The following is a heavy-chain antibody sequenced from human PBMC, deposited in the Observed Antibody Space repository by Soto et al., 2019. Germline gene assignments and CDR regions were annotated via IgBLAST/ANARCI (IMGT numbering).Heavy chain of an antibody. Sequence: EVQLVESGGGLVQPGGSLRLSCAASGFTVSSNYMSWARQAPGKGLEWVSVIYSGGSTYYADSVKGRFTISRDNSKNTLYLQMNSLRAEDTAVYYCESDQTTVTKSDAFDIWGQGTMVTVSS. CDR2: IYSGGST. CDR3: ESDQTTVTKSDAFDI. J-gene: IGHJ3*02. V-gene: IGHV3-66*01. CDR1: GFTVSSNY. D-gene: IGHD4-17*01.